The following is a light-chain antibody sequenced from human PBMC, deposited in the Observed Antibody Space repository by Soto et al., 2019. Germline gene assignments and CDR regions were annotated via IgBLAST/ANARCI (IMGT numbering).Light chain of an antibody. CDR2: DAS. CDR1: QSVSSY. V-gene: IGKV3-11*01. J-gene: IGKJ5*01. Sequence: EIVLTQSPATLSLSPGERATLSCRASQSVSSYLAWYQQKPGQAPRLLIYDASNSATGIPARFSGSVSGTDFSTTISSLERDDCAVYYVQQRSNRGITFRKGTRLELK. CDR3: QQRSNRGIT.